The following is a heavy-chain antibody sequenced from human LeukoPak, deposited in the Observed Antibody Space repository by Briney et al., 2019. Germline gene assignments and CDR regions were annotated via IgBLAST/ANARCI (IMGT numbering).Heavy chain of an antibody. CDR2: ISAYNGNT. CDR1: GYTFTSYG. Sequence: ASVKVSCKASGYTFTSYGISWVRQATGQGIEWMGWISAYNGNTNYAQKLPARVTMTTDPSTSTAYMELRSLRSDDTAVYYCAREKPYSYGYQHFDYWGQGTLVTVSS. D-gene: IGHD5-18*01. J-gene: IGHJ4*02. V-gene: IGHV1-18*01. CDR3: AREKPYSYGYQHFDY.